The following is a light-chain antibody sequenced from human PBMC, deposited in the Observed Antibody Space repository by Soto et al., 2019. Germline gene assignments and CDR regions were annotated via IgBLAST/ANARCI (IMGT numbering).Light chain of an antibody. CDR1: SSDVGAYNY. V-gene: IGLV2-14*01. CDR2: DVS. CDR3: KSFTTSSTYV. Sequence: QSALTQPASVSGSPGQSIAISCTGTSSDVGAYNYVSWYQQHPGRAPKLMIYDVSSRPSGVSNRFSGSKSGNTASLTISGLQAEDEADYYCKSFTTSSTYVFGTGTKLTGL. J-gene: IGLJ1*01.